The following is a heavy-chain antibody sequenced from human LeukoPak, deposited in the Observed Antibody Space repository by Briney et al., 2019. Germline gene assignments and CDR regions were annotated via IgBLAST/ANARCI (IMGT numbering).Heavy chain of an antibody. J-gene: IGHJ5*02. CDR1: GFTFSSYG. D-gene: IGHD3-10*01. CDR2: IWYDVSNK. V-gene: IGHV3-33*01. CDR3: ARDRGPYVLLWFGELNWFDP. Sequence: PGGSLRLSCAASGFTFSSYGMHWVRQAPGKGLEWVAVIWYDVSNKYYADSVKGRFTISRDNSKNTLYLQMNSLRAEDTAVYYCARDRGPYVLLWFGELNWFDPWGQGTLVTVSS.